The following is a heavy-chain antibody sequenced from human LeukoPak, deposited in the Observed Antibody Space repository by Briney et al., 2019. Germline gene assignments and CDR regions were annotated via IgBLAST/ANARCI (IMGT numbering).Heavy chain of an antibody. D-gene: IGHD6-13*01. V-gene: IGHV4-30-2*05. CDR1: GASITYGGYT. CDR3: ARAYSSSWYWNWFDP. Sequence: PSETLSLTCAVSGASITYGGYTWNWIRQPPGKGLEWIGNIYPTGSTYYNPSLKSRVTISVDTSKNQFSLKVSSVSAADTAVYYCARAYSSSWYWNWFDPWGQGTLVTVSS. CDR2: IYPTGST. J-gene: IGHJ5*02.